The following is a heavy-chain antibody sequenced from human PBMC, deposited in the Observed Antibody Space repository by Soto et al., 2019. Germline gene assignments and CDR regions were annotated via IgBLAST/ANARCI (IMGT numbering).Heavy chain of an antibody. J-gene: IGHJ4*02. V-gene: IGHV4-39*01. CDR3: ARHKIGSYGDYFDY. CDR1: GDSISSSNYF. D-gene: IGHD4-17*01. CDR2: IYYSGNT. Sequence: SETLSLTCTVSGDSISSSNYFWGWIRQPPGKGLEWIGTIYYSGNTYYSPSLRSRVTISVDTSKNQFSLKLSSGTAADTAVYYCARHKIGSYGDYFDYWGQGTLVPVSS.